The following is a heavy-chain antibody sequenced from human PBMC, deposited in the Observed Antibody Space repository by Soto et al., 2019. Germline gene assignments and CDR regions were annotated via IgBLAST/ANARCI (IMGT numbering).Heavy chain of an antibody. V-gene: IGHV3-33*01. D-gene: IGHD4-17*01. CDR1: GFTFSTYG. J-gene: IGHJ4*02. Sequence: QVQLVESGGGVVQPGRSLRLSCAASGFTFSTYGMHWVRQAPGKGLEWVAGIWYDGSNRYYADSVRGRFTISRDNSKNTLYLQMNSLRAEDTAVYYCARENGDYVTDCWGQGTLVTVSS. CDR3: ARENGDYVTDC. CDR2: IWYDGSNR.